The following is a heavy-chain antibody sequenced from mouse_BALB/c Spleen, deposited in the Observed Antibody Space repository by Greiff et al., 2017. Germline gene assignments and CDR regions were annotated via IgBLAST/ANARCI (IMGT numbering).Heavy chain of an antibody. V-gene: IGHV2-6-5*01. J-gene: IGHJ4*01. CDR1: GFSLTDYG. Sequence: VQLKQSGPGLVAPSQSLSITCTVSGFSLTDYGVSWIRQPPGKGLEWLGVIWGGGSTYYNSALKSRLSISKDNSKSQVFLKMNSLQTDDTAMYYCAKHTHYYGSSFYAMDYWGQGTSVTVSS. CDR2: IWGGGST. D-gene: IGHD1-1*01. CDR3: AKHTHYYGSSFYAMDY.